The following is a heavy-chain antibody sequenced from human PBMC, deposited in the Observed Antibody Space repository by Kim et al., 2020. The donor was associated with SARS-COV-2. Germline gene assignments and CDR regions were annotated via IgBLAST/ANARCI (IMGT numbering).Heavy chain of an antibody. Sequence: SETLSLTCTVSGGSVSSGSYYWSWIRQPPGKGLEWIGYIYYSGSTNYNPSLKSRVTISVDTSKNQFSLKLSSVTAADTAVYYCARVNPPEDSSGYYHYFDYWGQGTLVTVSS. CDR3: ARVNPPEDSSGYYHYFDY. V-gene: IGHV4-61*01. J-gene: IGHJ4*02. CDR2: IYYSGST. CDR1: GGSVSSGSYY. D-gene: IGHD3-22*01.